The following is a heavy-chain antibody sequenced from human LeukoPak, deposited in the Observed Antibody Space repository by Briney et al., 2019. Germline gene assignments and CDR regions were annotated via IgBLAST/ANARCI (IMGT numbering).Heavy chain of an antibody. CDR3: ARDPSDDPTGDY. V-gene: IGHV3-20*04. Sequence: GGSLRLSCAASGFTFSSYAMSWVRQAPGKGLEWVSGINWNGGSTGYADSVKGRFTISRDNSKNTLYLQMNSLRADDTAVYYCARDPSDDPTGDYWGQGTLVTVSS. CDR1: GFTFSSYA. D-gene: IGHD1-14*01. CDR2: INWNGGST. J-gene: IGHJ4*02.